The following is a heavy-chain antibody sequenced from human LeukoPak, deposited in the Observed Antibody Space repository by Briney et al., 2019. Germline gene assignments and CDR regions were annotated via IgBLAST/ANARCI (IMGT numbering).Heavy chain of an antibody. D-gene: IGHD3-10*01. CDR1: GVSISSSNSY. V-gene: IGHV4-39*07. CDR2: IYYSGST. J-gene: IGHJ4*02. CDR3: ARVSWFDELPNY. Sequence: PSETLSLTCTVSGVSISSSNSYWGWIRQPPGKGLEWIGSIYYSGSTYYNPSLKSRVTISVDTSKNQFSLKLSSVTAADTAVYYCARVSWFDELPNYRGQGTLVSVSS.